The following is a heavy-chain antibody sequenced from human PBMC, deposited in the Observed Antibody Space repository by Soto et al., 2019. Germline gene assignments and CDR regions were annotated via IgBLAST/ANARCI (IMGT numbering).Heavy chain of an antibody. J-gene: IGHJ6*02. CDR3: ARAKGTYYYYYGMDV. V-gene: IGHV3-33*01. D-gene: IGHD1-1*01. CDR1: GFTFSSYG. CDR2: IWYDGSNK. Sequence: QVQLVESGGGVVQPGRSLRLSCAASGFTFSSYGMHWVRQAPGKGLEWVAVIWYDGSNKYYADSVKGRFTISRDNSKNTLYLQMNSLIAEDTAVYYCARAKGTYYYYYGMDVWGQGTTVTVSS.